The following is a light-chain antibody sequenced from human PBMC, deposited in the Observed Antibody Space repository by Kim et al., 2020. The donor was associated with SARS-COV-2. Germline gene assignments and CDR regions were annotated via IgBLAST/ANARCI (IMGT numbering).Light chain of an antibody. CDR2: DAS. CDR3: QQRSNWLLT. V-gene: IGKV3-11*01. J-gene: IGKJ4*01. Sequence: LQPGERAALSCRASRCVSSYLAWYQQKPGQAPRLLIYDASNRATGIPARFSGSGSGTDFTLTISSLEPEDFAVYYCQQRSNWLLTFGGGTKVDIK. CDR1: RCVSSY.